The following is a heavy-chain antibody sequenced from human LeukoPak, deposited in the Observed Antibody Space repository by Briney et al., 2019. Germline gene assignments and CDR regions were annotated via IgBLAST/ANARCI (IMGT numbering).Heavy chain of an antibody. CDR3: ARDHYGNYYDSSGYYYGVYLQH. CDR2: ISYDGSNK. D-gene: IGHD3-22*01. V-gene: IGHV3-30-3*01. CDR1: GFTFSSYA. J-gene: IGHJ1*01. Sequence: GGSLRLSCAASGFTFSSYAMHWVRQAPGKGLEWVAVISYDGSNKYYADSVKGRFTISRDNSKNTLYLQMNSLRAEDTAVYYCARDHYGNYYDSSGYYYGVYLQHWGQGTLVTVSS.